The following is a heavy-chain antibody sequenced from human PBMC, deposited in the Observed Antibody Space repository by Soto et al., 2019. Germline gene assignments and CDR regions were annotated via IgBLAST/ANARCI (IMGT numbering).Heavy chain of an antibody. Sequence: EVRLVESGGGLIQPGGSLRLSCAASGVSIISHYMAWVRQAPGKGLEWISLISAGGSTFYADSVKGRFTISRDNSKNTLYLQMDSLTAEDTAVYYCASGENGYNKFYFEFWGQGTLVTVSS. CDR1: GVSIISHY. CDR2: ISAGGST. CDR3: ASGENGYNKFYFEF. J-gene: IGHJ4*02. V-gene: IGHV3-53*01. D-gene: IGHD5-12*01.